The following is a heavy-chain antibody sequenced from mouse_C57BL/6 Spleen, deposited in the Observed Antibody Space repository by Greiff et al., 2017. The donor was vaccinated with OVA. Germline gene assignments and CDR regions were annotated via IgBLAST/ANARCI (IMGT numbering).Heavy chain of an antibody. V-gene: IGHV1-19*01. J-gene: IGHJ4*01. CDR2: INPYNGGT. CDR3: ARWDYGSSSYAMDY. D-gene: IGHD1-1*01. Sequence: EVKLQQSGPVLVKPGASVKMSCKASGYTFTDYYMNWVKQSHGKSLEWIGVINPYNGGTSYNQKFKGKATLTVDKSSSTAYMELNSLTSEDSAVYYCARWDYGSSSYAMDYWGQGTSVTVSS. CDR1: GYTFTDYY.